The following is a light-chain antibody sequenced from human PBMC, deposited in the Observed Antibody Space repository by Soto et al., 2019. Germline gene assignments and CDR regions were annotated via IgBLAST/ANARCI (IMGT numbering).Light chain of an antibody. J-gene: IGLJ1*01. V-gene: IGLV1-40*01. CDR2: GNS. CDR1: SSNIGAHYD. Sequence: QSVLTQPPSASGTPGQRVTISCTGSSSNIGAHYDVHWYQQLPGTAPKLLIYGNSNRPSGVPDRFSGSKSGTSASLAITGLQAEDEADYYCQSYDNSLSVYVFXTGTKATVL. CDR3: QSYDNSLSVYV.